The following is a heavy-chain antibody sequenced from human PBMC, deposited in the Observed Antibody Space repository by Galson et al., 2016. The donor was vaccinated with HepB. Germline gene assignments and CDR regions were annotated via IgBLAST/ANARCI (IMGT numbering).Heavy chain of an antibody. CDR3: VEQRKGAPYGMDV. J-gene: IGHJ6*02. Sequence: ISGDSVSSNSAAWNWIRQSPSRGLEWLGRTYYRSKWYNDYAVSVKRRIIVNPDTSKNQFSLQLNSVTPEDTAVYYCVEQRKGAPYGMDVWGQGTTVTVSS. D-gene: IGHD1/OR15-1a*01. CDR2: TYYRSKWYN. V-gene: IGHV6-1*01. CDR1: GDSVSSNSAA.